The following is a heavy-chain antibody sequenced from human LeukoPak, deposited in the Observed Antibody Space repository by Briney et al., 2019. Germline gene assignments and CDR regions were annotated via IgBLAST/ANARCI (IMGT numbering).Heavy chain of an antibody. V-gene: IGHV5-51*01. CDR2: IYPVDSDA. Sequence: GESLKISCKGSGYDFPTYWIGWVRQMPGKGLEWMGIIYPVDSDARYSPSFRGQVTISTDKSISTAYLQWSSLKASDTAMYYCARLARQQLVGGSFDIWGQGTMVTVSS. CDR1: GYDFPTYW. CDR3: ARLARQQLVGGSFDI. D-gene: IGHD6-13*01. J-gene: IGHJ3*02.